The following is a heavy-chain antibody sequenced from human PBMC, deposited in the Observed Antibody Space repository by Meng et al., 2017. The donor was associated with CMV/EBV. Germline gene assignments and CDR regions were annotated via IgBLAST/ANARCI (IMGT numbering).Heavy chain of an antibody. Sequence: GESLKISCAASGFTFSSYAMSWVRQAPGQGLEWVSLISGSGGTTYYADSVEGRFTISRDNSGNTLYLQMSSLRVEDTAIYYCAKDRCSTTSCPLDYWGQGTLVTVSS. CDR1: GFTFSSYA. V-gene: IGHV3-23*01. CDR3: AKDRCSTTSCPLDY. CDR2: ISGSGGTT. J-gene: IGHJ4*02. D-gene: IGHD2-2*01.